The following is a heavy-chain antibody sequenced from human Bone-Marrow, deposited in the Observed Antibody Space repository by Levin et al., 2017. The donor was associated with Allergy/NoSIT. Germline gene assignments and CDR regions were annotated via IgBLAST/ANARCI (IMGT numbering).Heavy chain of an antibody. CDR2: IDPRDSYT. J-gene: IGHJ4*02. CDR3: ARVSIDYWYNY. V-gene: IGHV5-10-1*01. D-gene: IGHD5-24*01. Sequence: GESLKISCKGSGYIFDSYWITWVRQMPGKGLVWMGQIDPRDSYTSYSPSFQGRVTMSVDKSIDTAYLQWSSLEASDTAMYYCARVSIDYWYNYWGQGTLVTVSS. CDR1: GYIFDSYW.